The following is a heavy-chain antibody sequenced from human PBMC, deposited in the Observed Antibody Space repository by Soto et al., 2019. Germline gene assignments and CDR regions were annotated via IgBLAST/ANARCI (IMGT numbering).Heavy chain of an antibody. CDR3: TGAYYDISGYSLDP. CDR1: GGSISSGY. J-gene: IGHJ5*02. Sequence: SETLSLTCSVSGGSISSGYWTWIRQPPGKGLEWIGYIYYGGSINYNPSLKSRVIISVDTAKNQFSLRLSSVTAADTAVYYCTGAYYDISGYSLDPWGQGTSLTVSS. V-gene: IGHV4-59*01. D-gene: IGHD3-22*01. CDR2: IYYGGSI.